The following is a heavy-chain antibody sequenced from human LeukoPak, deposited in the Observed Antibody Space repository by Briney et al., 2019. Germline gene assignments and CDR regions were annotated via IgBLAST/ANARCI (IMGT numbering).Heavy chain of an antibody. CDR2: INPNSGGT. Sequence: ASVKVSCKASGYTFTGYYMHWVRQAPGQGLEWMGWINPNSGGTNYAQKFQGRVTMTRDTSISTAYMELSRLRSDDTAVYYCARRSQLLYPGXNLFDPWGQGTLVTVSS. J-gene: IGHJ5*02. V-gene: IGHV1-2*02. CDR1: GYTFTGYY. D-gene: IGHD2-2*02. CDR3: ARRSQLLYPGXNLFDP.